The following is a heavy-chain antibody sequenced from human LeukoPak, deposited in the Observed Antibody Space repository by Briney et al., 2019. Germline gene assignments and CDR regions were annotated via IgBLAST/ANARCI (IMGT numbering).Heavy chain of an antibody. V-gene: IGHV3-23*01. CDR1: GFTFSSYA. CDR2: ISGSGGST. Sequence: GGSLGLSCAASGFTFSSYAMTWVRQAPGKGLEWVSTISGSGGSTYYADSVKGRFTISRDNSKNTLYLQMNNLRAEDTAVYYCAKDTGSRAVAGTRFDYWGQGTLVTVSS. D-gene: IGHD6-19*01. J-gene: IGHJ4*02. CDR3: AKDTGSRAVAGTRFDY.